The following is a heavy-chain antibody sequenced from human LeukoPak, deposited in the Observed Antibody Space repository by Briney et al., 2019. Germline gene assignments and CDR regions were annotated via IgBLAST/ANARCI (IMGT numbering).Heavy chain of an antibody. V-gene: IGHV4-59*01. D-gene: IGHD5-24*01. CDR2: IYYSGNT. CDR1: GGSISYYY. CDR3: ARAGPRRDGYNVDY. Sequence: SETLSLTCTVSGGSISYYYWGWIRQPPGKGLEWIGYIYYSGNTDYNPSLKSRVTMSVDTSRNQFSLRLTSVTAVDTAVYYCARAGPRRDGYNVDYWGQGTLVTVSS. J-gene: IGHJ4*02.